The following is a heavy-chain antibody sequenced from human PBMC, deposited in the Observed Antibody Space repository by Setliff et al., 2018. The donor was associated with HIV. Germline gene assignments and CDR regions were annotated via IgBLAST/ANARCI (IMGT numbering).Heavy chain of an antibody. CDR3: ARDNIIWSKDY. J-gene: IGHJ4*02. CDR2: ISTYSDET. CDR1: GYTFTTYG. D-gene: IGHD3-10*01. V-gene: IGHV1-18*01. Sequence: ASVKVSCKPSGYTFTTYGLSWVRQAPGQGLEWMGWISTYSDETSSSQNLQGRVTMTRDTSTSTVYMELSSLRSDDTAVYYCARDNIIWSKDYWGQGTLVTVSS.